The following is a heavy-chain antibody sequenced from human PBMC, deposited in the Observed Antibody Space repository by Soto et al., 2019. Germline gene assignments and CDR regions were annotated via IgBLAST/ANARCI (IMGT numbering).Heavy chain of an antibody. CDR2: INPNSGGT. Sequence: ASVKVSCKASGYTFTGYYMHWVRQAPGQGLEWMGWINPNSGGTNYAQKFQGRVTMTRDTSISTAYMELSRLRSDDTAVYYCARDNMPYYYYYGMDVWGQGTTVTVSS. D-gene: IGHD2-2*01. CDR3: ARDNMPYYYYYGMDV. J-gene: IGHJ6*02. CDR1: GYTFTGYY. V-gene: IGHV1-2*02.